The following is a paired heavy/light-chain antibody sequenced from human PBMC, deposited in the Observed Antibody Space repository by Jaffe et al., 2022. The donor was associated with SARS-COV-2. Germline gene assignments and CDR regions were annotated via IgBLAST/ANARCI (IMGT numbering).Heavy chain of an antibody. CDR2: ISQDGREK. CDR1: GFTFNNFW. J-gene: IGHJ5*02. CDR3: ANTNRRVTGFS. V-gene: IGHV3-7*03. Sequence: EVQLVESGGGLVQPGGSLRLSCAASGFTFNNFWMSWVRQAPGRGLQWVAIISQDGREKYYVDSVKGRFTISRDNAKNSLYLQMNSLTADDTAVYSCANTNRRVTGFSWGQGTLVTVSS. D-gene: IGHD2-2*01.
Light chain of an antibody. Sequence: DVVMTQSPLSLPVTLGQPASISCSSSQSLVSSDGNTYLNWFQQRPGQSPRRLIYKVSNRDSGVPDRFSGSGSGTDFTLNISRVEAEDIGIYYCMQATHWPWTFGQGTRVEIK. CDR1: QSLVSSDGNTY. CDR2: KVS. J-gene: IGKJ1*01. V-gene: IGKV2-30*01. CDR3: MQATHWPWT.